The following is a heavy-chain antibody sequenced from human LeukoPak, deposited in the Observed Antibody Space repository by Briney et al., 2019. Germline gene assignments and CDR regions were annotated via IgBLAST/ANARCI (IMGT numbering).Heavy chain of an antibody. V-gene: IGHV3-30*18. CDR1: GFDFSSYG. D-gene: IGHD2-15*01. CDR3: AKEWGVAAINYFDY. J-gene: IGHJ4*02. Sequence: GGSLRLSCAASGFDFSSYGMHWVRQAPGKGLEWVAVISYDGSNKYYADSVKGRFTISRDNSKNTLYLQMNSLRAEDTAVYYCAKEWGVAAINYFDYWGQGTLVTVSS. CDR2: ISYDGSNK.